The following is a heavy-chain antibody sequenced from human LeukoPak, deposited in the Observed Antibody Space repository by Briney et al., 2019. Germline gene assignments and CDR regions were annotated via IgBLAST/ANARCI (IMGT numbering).Heavy chain of an antibody. V-gene: IGHV1-69*13. D-gene: IGHD3-9*01. J-gene: IGHJ4*02. CDR1: GGTFSSYA. CDR2: IIPIFGTA. Sequence: SVKVSCKASGGTFSSYAISWVRQAPGQGLEWMGGIIPIFGTANYAQKFQGRVTITADESTSTAYMELSSLRSEGTAVYYCARALMAYYDILTGYYNISPFDYWGQGTLVTVSS. CDR3: ARALMAYYDILTGYYNISPFDY.